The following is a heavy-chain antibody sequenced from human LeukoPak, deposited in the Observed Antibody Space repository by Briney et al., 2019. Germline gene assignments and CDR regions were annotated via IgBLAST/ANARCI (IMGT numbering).Heavy chain of an antibody. J-gene: IGHJ6*03. CDR1: GFTFDDYA. V-gene: IGHV3-43*02. CDR2: ISGDGGSS. Sequence: GGSLRLSCAASGFTFDDYAMHWVRQATGKGMEWVSLISGDGGSSYYEDSVKGRFTISIDNSKNSLYLQMNSLRTEDTALYYCAKDIGRFYMDVWGKGTTVTVSS. D-gene: IGHD1-26*01. CDR3: AKDIGRFYMDV.